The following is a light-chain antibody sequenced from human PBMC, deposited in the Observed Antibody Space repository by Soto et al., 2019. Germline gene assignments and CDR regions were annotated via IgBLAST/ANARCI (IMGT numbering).Light chain of an antibody. CDR3: QQYNSYPYT. CDR2: KAS. V-gene: IGKV1-5*03. Sequence: DIQMTQSPSTLSASVGDRVTITCRASQSISSWLAWYQQKPGKAPKVLIYKASSLESGVPSRFSGSGSGTEFTLTISSLQPDDFATYYCQQYNSYPYTFVQGTKLEIK. CDR1: QSISSW. J-gene: IGKJ2*01.